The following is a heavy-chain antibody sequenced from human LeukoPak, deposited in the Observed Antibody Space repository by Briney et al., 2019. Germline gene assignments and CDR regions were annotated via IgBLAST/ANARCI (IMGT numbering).Heavy chain of an antibody. CDR2: IIPILGIA. Sequence: GASVKVSCKASGGTFSSYAISWVRQAPGQGLEWMGRIIPILGIANYAQKFQGRVTITADKSTSTAYMELSSLRSEDTAVYYCARVGGVYAYFDYWGQGTLVTVSS. V-gene: IGHV1-69*04. CDR1: GGTFSSYA. CDR3: ARVGGVYAYFDY. J-gene: IGHJ4*02. D-gene: IGHD2-8*01.